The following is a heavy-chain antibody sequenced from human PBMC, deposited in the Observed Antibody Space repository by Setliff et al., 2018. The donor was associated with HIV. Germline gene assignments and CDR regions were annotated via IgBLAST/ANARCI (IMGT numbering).Heavy chain of an antibody. V-gene: IGHV4-59*01. D-gene: IGHD5-18*01. CDR2: IYYSGST. J-gene: IGHJ6*02. CDR1: GGSISSYY. CDR3: ARALSEGGYSYGYYYYYGMDV. Sequence: KPSETLSLTCTVSGGSISSYYWSWIRQPPGKGLEWIGYIYYSGSTNYNPSLKSRVTISVDTSKNQFSLKLSSVTAADTAVYYCARALSEGGYSYGYYYYYGMDVWGQGTTVTVSS.